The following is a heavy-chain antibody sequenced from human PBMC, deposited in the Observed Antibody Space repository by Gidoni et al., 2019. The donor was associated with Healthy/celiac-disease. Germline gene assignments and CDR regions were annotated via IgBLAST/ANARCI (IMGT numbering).Heavy chain of an antibody. D-gene: IGHD3-10*01. CDR2: ISGSGGST. V-gene: IGHV3-23*01. CDR3: AKVNGSGSYYKSSWFDP. J-gene: IGHJ5*02. CDR1: GFTFSRYA. Sequence: EVQLLESGGGLVQPGGSLRLSCAASGFTFSRYAMSWVRQAPGKGLEWVSAISGSGGSTYYADAVKGRFTISRDNAKNTLDLQMNSLRAEDTAVYYCAKVNGSGSYYKSSWFDPWGQGTLVTVSS.